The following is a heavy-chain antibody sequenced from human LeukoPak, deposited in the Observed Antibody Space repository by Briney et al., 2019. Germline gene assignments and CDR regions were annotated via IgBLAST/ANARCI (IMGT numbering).Heavy chain of an antibody. D-gene: IGHD4-17*01. CDR2: IKQDGSEK. CDR3: ARAPGEGWFDP. Sequence: GGSLRLSCAASGFTFSSYWMSWVRQAPGKGLEWVASIKQDGSEKYYVDSVKGRFTISRDTAKNSLYLQMNSLRAEDTALYYCARAPGEGWFDPWGRGTLSTVPS. J-gene: IGHJ5*02. V-gene: IGHV3-7*01. CDR1: GFTFSSYW.